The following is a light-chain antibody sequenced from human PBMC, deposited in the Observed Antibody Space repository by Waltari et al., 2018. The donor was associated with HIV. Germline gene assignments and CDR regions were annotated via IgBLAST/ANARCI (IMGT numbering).Light chain of an antibody. Sequence: QSVLTQPPSASGTPGQRVTISCSGSSSNIGRNTEHWYQQLPGTAPKLLIYSYNQRPSGVPDRFSGSKSGTSASLAISGLQSEDEAHYYCASWDDSLNGYVFGTGTKVTVL. J-gene: IGLJ1*01. CDR1: SSNIGRNT. CDR3: ASWDDSLNGYV. CDR2: SYN. V-gene: IGLV1-44*01.